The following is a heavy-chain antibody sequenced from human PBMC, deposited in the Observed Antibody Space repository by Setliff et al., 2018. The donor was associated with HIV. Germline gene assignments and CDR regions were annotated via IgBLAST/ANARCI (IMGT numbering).Heavy chain of an antibody. D-gene: IGHD3-3*01. J-gene: IGHJ6*03. CDR1: RSTFNSHT. CDR3: VRGVQSPPHYSYYYMDA. V-gene: IGHV1-69*02. Sequence: GASVKVSCKASRSTFNSHTINWVRQAPGQGLDWMGRIIPILGVADYAQRFQGKVTITADKSTSTAYMELTGLRFDDTAMYYCVRGVQSPPHYSYYYMDAWGEGTMVTVSS. CDR2: IIPILGVA.